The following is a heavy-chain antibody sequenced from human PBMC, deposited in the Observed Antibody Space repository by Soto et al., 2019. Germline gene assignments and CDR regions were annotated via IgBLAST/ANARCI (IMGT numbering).Heavy chain of an antibody. J-gene: IGHJ4*02. CDR1: GNIFNDYE. Sequence: QVHLVQSGAEVKAPGASVRISCATSGNIFNDYEIHWLRQAPGQRLEWMGWINGGNGNTGSPQRFQSRVTMSRDTSARTSYVELRSLSPEDTAVYYWATAISATTFDHWGQGTLVTVSP. V-gene: IGHV1-3*01. CDR3: ATAISATTFDH. CDR2: INGGNGNT.